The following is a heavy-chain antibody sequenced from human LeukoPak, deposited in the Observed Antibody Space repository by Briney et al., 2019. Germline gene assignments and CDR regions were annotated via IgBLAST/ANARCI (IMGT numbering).Heavy chain of an antibody. CDR3: AKGARSGYYANDVYYFDN. V-gene: IGHV3-53*01. CDR2: IYSDGGT. D-gene: IGHD3-3*01. Sequence: GGSLRLSCAASGFTVSNNYMSWVRQAPGKGLEWVSVIYSDGGTYYADSVRGRFTLSRDSSKNTLYLQMNSLRAEDTAVYYCAKGARSGYYANDVYYFDNWGQGTLVTVSS. CDR1: GFTVSNNY. J-gene: IGHJ4*02.